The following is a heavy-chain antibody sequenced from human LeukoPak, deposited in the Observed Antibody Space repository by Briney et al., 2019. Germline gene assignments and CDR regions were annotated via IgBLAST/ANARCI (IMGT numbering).Heavy chain of an antibody. J-gene: IGHJ4*02. CDR2: IIPIFGTA. Sequence: SVPVSCKASGGTFSSYAISWVRQAPGQGLEWMGGIIPIFGTANYAQKLQGRVKITADESTSTAYMELSSLRSEDTAVYYCARDLQRYCSGGSCYRGPFDYWGQGTLVTVSS. V-gene: IGHV1-69*01. D-gene: IGHD2-15*01. CDR3: ARDLQRYCSGGSCYRGPFDY. CDR1: GGTFSSYA.